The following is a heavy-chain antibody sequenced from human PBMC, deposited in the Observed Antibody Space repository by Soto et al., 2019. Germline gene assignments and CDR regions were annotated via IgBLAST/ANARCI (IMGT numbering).Heavy chain of an antibody. D-gene: IGHD3-10*01. CDR1: GFTFSSYG. CDR2: ISYDGSNK. Sequence: GGSLRLSCAASGFTFSSYGMHWVRQAPGKGLEWVAVISYDGSNKYYADSVKGRFTISRDNSKNTLYLQMNSLRAEDTAVYYCAKDRYYYGSGSYYYYYYGMDVWGQGTTVTVSS. CDR3: AKDRYYYGSGSYYYYYYGMDV. V-gene: IGHV3-30*18. J-gene: IGHJ6*02.